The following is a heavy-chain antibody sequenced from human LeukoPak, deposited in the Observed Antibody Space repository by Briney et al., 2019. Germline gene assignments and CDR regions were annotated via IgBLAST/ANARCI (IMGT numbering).Heavy chain of an antibody. J-gene: IGHJ2*01. CDR3: AKNYVIDNVPYWYFDL. D-gene: IGHD3-16*01. CDR2: ISYDGSDE. CDR1: GFTFSSYG. V-gene: IGHV3-30*18. Sequence: GRSLRLSCAASGFTFSSYGMHWVRQAPGKGLEWVALISYDGSDEHYTDSVKGRFTISRDNSKNTLYLQMNRLRSEDTAVYYCAKNYVIDNVPYWYFDLWGRGTRVSVFS.